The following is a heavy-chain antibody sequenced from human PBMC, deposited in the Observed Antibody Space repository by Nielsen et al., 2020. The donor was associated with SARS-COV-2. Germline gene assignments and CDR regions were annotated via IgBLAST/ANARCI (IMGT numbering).Heavy chain of an antibody. J-gene: IGHJ5*02. CDR1: GGTFSSYA. D-gene: IGHD1-26*01. CDR2: IIPIFGTA. V-gene: IGHV1-69*13. Sequence: SVKVSCKASGGTFSSYAISWVRQAPGQGLEWIGGIIPIFGTANYAQKFQGRVTITADESTSTAYMELSSLRSEDTAVYYCAREAGPIVGAQGWFDPWGQGTLVTVSS. CDR3: AREAGPIVGAQGWFDP.